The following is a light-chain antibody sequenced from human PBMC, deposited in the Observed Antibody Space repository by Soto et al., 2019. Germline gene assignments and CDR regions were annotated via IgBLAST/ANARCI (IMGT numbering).Light chain of an antibody. Sequence: DIQMTQSPSTLSASVGDRVTITCRASQSISSWLAWYQQKPGKAPKLLIYDASSLESGVPSRFSGSGSGTEFTLPISSLQPDDFATYYCQQYNIYAWTFGKGTKVDIK. J-gene: IGKJ1*01. V-gene: IGKV1-5*01. CDR3: QQYNIYAWT. CDR1: QSISSW. CDR2: DAS.